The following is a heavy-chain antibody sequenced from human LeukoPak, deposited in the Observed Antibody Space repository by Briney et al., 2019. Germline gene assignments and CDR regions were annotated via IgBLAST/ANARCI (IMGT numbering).Heavy chain of an antibody. D-gene: IGHD4-23*01. CDR2: VSHSGSS. CDR1: GGPFRGFF. CDR3: ARGIFYGGRNQYIWLDL. V-gene: IGHV4-34*01. J-gene: IGHJ5*02. Sequence: SETLSLTCAVYGGPFRGFFWSWIRQVPGKGLEWIGEVSHSGSSNYNPSLKSRINISLDTSKSQFSLRLTSVTAADTAVYYCARGIFYGGRNQYIWLDLWGQGTLVTVSS.